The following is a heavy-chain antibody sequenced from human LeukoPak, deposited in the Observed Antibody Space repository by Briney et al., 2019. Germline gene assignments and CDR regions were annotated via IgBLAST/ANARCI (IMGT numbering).Heavy chain of an antibody. CDR2: INAGNGNT. J-gene: IGHJ4*02. D-gene: IGHD6-6*01. V-gene: IGHV1-3*01. CDR3: ARARYSSSASFDY. Sequence: ASVKVSCKASGYTFTSYAMHWVRQAPGQRLEWMGWINAGNGNTKYSQKFQGRVTITRDTSASTAYMELRSLRSDDTAVYYCARARYSSSASFDYCGQGTLVTVSS. CDR1: GYTFTSYA.